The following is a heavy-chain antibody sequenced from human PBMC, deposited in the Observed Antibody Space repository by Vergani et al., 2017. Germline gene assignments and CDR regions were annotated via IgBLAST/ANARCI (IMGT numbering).Heavy chain of an antibody. CDR3: VRTEYCTGIACNTRFDS. CDR1: GFSFNTYW. V-gene: IGHV3-74*03. D-gene: IGHD2-8*02. CDR2: IDEYGNRA. J-gene: IGHJ5*01. Sequence: EVQLVESGGGSVQSGGSLRLSCVASGFSFNTYWMHWVRQAPGKGLMWVARIDEYGNRATYGDFETGRFTISKDNAKNTGFLQMNNLRADDAGVYYCVRTEYCTGIACNTRFDSWGQGALVTVSS.